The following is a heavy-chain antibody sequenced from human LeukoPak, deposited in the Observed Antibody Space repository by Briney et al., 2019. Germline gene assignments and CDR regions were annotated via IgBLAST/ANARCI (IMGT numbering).Heavy chain of an antibody. CDR3: ARAEGSCSSTSRKNYYYYYMDV. J-gene: IGHJ6*03. D-gene: IGHD2-2*01. CDR1: GFTFSSYA. V-gene: IGHV3-30*01. CDR2: ISYDGSNK. Sequence: GGSLRLSCAASGFTFSSYAMHWVRQAPGKGLEWVAVISYDGSNKYYADSVKGRFTISRDNSKNTLYLQMNSLRAEDTAVYYCARAEGSCSSTSRKNYYYYYMDVWGKGTTVTVSS.